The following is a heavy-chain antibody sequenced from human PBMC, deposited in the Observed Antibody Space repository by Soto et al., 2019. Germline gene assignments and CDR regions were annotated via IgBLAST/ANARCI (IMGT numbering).Heavy chain of an antibody. J-gene: IGHJ4*02. V-gene: IGHV3-23*01. Sequence: GGSLRLSCAASGFTFSSYAMSWVRQAPGKGLEWVSAISGSGGSTYYADSVKGRFTSSRDNSKNTLYLQMNSLRAEDTAVYYCAKGKGYCSSTSCYASDYWGQGTLVTVSS. CDR3: AKGKGYCSSTSCYASDY. D-gene: IGHD2-2*01. CDR2: ISGSGGST. CDR1: GFTFSSYA.